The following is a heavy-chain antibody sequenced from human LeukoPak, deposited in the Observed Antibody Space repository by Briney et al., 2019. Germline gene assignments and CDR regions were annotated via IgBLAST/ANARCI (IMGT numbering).Heavy chain of an antibody. CDR2: FDPEDGET. CDR1: GYTLTELS. CDR3: ATDGIYGSGSYIGAFDI. Sequence: ASVKVSRKVSGYTLTELSMHWVRQAPGKGLEWMGGFDPEDGETIYAQKFQGRVTMTEDTSTDTAYMELSSLRSEDTAVYYCATDGIYGSGSYIGAFDIWGQGTMVTVSS. D-gene: IGHD3-10*01. V-gene: IGHV1-24*01. J-gene: IGHJ3*02.